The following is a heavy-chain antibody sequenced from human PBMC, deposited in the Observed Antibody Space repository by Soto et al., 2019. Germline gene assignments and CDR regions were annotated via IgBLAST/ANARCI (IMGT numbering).Heavy chain of an antibody. Sequence: ASVKVSCKASGYTFTIYAMHWVRQAPGQRLEWMGWINAGNGNTKYSQKFQGRVTITRDTSASTAYMELSSLRSEDTAVYYCATSIWASRITMVRGVSYAFDIWGQGTMVTVSS. D-gene: IGHD3-10*01. V-gene: IGHV1-3*01. CDR3: ATSIWASRITMVRGVSYAFDI. CDR2: INAGNGNT. CDR1: GYTFTIYA. J-gene: IGHJ3*02.